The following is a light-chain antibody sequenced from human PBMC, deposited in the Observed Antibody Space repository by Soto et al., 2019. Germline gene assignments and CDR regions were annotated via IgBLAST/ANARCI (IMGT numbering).Light chain of an antibody. Sequence: QSALTQPASGSGSPGQSITISCTGTSSDVGGYNYVSWYQQHPGKAPKLMIYDVSNRPSGVSNRFSGSKSGNTASLTISGLQAEDEADYYCSSYTSSLVVFGGGTKLTVL. J-gene: IGLJ2*01. V-gene: IGLV2-14*01. CDR1: SSDVGGYNY. CDR3: SSYTSSLVV. CDR2: DVS.